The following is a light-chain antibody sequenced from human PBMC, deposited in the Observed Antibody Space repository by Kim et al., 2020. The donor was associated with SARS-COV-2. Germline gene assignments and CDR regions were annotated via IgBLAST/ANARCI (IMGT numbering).Light chain of an antibody. J-gene: IGKJ5*01. CDR2: GAS. CDR1: PSVSSN. CDR3: QQYDNWPPDT. Sequence: EIVMTQSPATLSVSPGERATLSCRASPSVSSNLAWYQQKPGQAPMLLIYGASTRATGIPARFSGSGSGTESTLTISSLQSEDFAVYYCQQYDNWPPDTFGQGTRLEIK. V-gene: IGKV3-15*01.